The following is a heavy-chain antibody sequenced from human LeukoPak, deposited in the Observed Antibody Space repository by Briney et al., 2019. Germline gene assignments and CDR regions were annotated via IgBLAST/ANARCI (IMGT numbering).Heavy chain of an antibody. Sequence: ASVTVSYKGSGYRVTSYGISWVRQAPGQGREGVGWISAYNCNSNSAQKLQGSVTMTTDTSTSTAYLELRSLTSDATAVYYCARSNAVAGPGSFDYWGQGTLVTVSS. J-gene: IGHJ4*02. CDR3: ARSNAVAGPGSFDY. CDR1: GYRVTSYG. D-gene: IGHD6-19*01. CDR2: ISAYNCNS. V-gene: IGHV1-18*01.